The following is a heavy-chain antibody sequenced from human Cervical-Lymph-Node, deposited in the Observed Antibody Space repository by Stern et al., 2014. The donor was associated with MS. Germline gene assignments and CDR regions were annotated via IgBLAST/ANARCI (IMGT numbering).Heavy chain of an antibody. CDR1: GGSIRGDYY. CDR2: IYYSGST. D-gene: IGHD4-17*01. V-gene: IGHV4-30-4*01. J-gene: IGHJ4*02. CDR3: ARDHGDYVDY. Sequence: QLQLQESGPGLVKPSQTLSLTCTVSGGSIRGDYYWSWIRQPPGNGLEWIGYIYYSGSTYYNPSLKSRVTISVDTSKNQFSLKLSSVTAADTAVYYCARDHGDYVDYWGQGTLVTVSS.